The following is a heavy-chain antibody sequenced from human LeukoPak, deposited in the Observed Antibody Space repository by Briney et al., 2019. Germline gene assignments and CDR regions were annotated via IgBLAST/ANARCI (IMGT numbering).Heavy chain of an antibody. CDR2: ISGSGGST. D-gene: IGHD2-15*01. V-gene: IGHV3-23*01. Sequence: GGSLGLSCAASGFTFSSYAMSWVRQAPGKGLEWVSAISGSGGSTYYADSVKGRFTISRDNSKNTLYLQMNSLRAEDTAVYYCAKELRTYCSGGSCYWAKYFDYWGQGTLVTVSS. J-gene: IGHJ4*02. CDR1: GFTFSSYA. CDR3: AKELRTYCSGGSCYWAKYFDY.